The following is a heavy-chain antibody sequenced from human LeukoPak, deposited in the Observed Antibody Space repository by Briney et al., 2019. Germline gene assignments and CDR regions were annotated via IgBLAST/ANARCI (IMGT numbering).Heavy chain of an antibody. CDR2: IGGSGGST. CDR1: GFTFSSYA. J-gene: IGHJ4*02. Sequence: GGSLRLSCAASGFTFSSYALIWVRQAPGKGLEWVSGIGGSGGSTYYTDSVKGRFTISRDNSKNTLYLQMNSLRAEDTAVYYCAKGPTNWSGYPVDYWGQGTLVTVSS. V-gene: IGHV3-23*01. CDR3: AKGPTNWSGYPVDY. D-gene: IGHD3-3*01.